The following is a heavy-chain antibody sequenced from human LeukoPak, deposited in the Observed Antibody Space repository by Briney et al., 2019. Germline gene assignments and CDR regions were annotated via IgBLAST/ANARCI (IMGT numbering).Heavy chain of an antibody. CDR2: IYTSGST. CDR3: ARVTNYYDSSGYPYYYYYYMDV. V-gene: IGHV4-61*02. CDR1: GGSISSGSYY. J-gene: IGHJ6*03. D-gene: IGHD3-22*01. Sequence: PSQTLSLTCTVSGGSISSGSYYWSWIRQPAGKGLEWIGRIYTSGSTNYNPPLKSRVTMSVDTSKNQFSLKLSSVTAADTAVYYCARVTNYYDSSGYPYYYYYYMDVWGKGTTVTVSS.